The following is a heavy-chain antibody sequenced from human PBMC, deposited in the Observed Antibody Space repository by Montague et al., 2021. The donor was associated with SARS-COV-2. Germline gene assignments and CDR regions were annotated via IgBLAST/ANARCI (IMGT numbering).Heavy chain of an antibody. CDR1: GGSITSYY. V-gene: IGHV4-59*01. J-gene: IGHJ6*02. CDR3: ARGGGYYNYGLDV. Sequence: SETLSLTCTVSGGSITSYYWSWIRQPPGRGLEWIGYIYYSGSTDYSPSLKSRVTISLDTSKNQFSLKGTSVTAADTAVYYCARGGGYYNYGLDVWGPGTTVTVSS. D-gene: IGHD3-22*01. CDR2: IYYSGST.